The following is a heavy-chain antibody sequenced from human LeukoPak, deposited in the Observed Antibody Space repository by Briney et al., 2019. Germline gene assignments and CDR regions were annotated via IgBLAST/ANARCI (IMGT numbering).Heavy chain of an antibody. CDR1: GYTFTSYD. D-gene: IGHD6-13*01. Sequence: ASVKVSCKASGYTFTSYDINWVRQATGQGLEWMGWMNPNSGNTGYAQKFQGRVTMTRNTSIRTAYMELSSLRSENTAVYYCARGAYSSSWYYYYYYGMDVWGQGTTVTVSS. CDR2: MNPNSGNT. V-gene: IGHV1-8*01. J-gene: IGHJ6*02. CDR3: ARGAYSSSWYYYYYYGMDV.